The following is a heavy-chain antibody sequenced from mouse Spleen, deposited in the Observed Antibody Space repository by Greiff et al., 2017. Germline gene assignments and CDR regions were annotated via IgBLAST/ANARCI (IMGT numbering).Heavy chain of an antibody. V-gene: IGHV5-9-3*01. J-gene: IGHJ2*01. CDR1: GFTFSSYA. CDR2: ISSGGSYT. Sequence: DVHLVESGGGLVKPGGSLKLSCAASGFTFSSYAMSWVRQTPEKRLEWVATISSGGSYTYYPDSVKGRFTISRDNAKNTLYLQMSSLRSEDTAMYYCARQGYYGSSYYFDYWGQGTTLTVSS. CDR3: ARQGYYGSSYYFDY. D-gene: IGHD1-1*01.